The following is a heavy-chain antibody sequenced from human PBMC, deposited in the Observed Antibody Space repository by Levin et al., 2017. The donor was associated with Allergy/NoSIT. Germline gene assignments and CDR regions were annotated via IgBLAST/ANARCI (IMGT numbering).Heavy chain of an antibody. V-gene: IGHV3-23*01. CDR1: GFIFRSFA. Sequence: GGSLRLSCAASGFIFRSFAMNWVRQAPGKGLEWVSTITGSGVSTYYADSVKGRFTISRDNSKNTLFLQMNRLIAEDTAIYYCAKPNCGGDCYTDSYYYYMDVWGKGTAVTVSS. CDR3: AKPNCGGDCYTDSYYYYMDV. D-gene: IGHD2-21*01. J-gene: IGHJ6*03. CDR2: ITGSGVST.